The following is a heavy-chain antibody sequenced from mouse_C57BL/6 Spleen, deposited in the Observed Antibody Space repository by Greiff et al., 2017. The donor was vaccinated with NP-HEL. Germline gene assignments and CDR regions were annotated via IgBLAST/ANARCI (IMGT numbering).Heavy chain of an antibody. CDR3: ARGSWGGYAMDY. CDR2: IDPSDSYT. J-gene: IGHJ4*01. CDR1: GYTFTSYW. V-gene: IGHV1-69*01. Sequence: QVQLQQPGAELVMPGASVTLSCKASGYTFTSYWMHWVKQRPGQGLEWIGEIDPSDSYTNYNPKFKGQSTLTVDKSSSTAYMQLSSMRSEDAAVYYCARGSWGGYAMDYWGQGTSVTVSS. D-gene: IGHD4-1*01.